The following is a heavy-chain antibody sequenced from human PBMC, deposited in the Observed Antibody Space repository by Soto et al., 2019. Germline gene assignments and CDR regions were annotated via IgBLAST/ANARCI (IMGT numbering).Heavy chain of an antibody. V-gene: IGHV4-39*01. CDR2: IIYTGRT. Sequence: QLQLQESGPGLVKPSETLSLICTVSGGSVSSGSHYWVWIRQPPGKGLEWISSIIYTGRTYYNPSRHSRITMSVDPSKNPFALHLSSVTVAATALYSCARHVGNYGDWAFEFWGQGNLVTVSS. J-gene: IGHJ4*02. CDR1: GGSVSSGSHY. D-gene: IGHD2-21*01. CDR3: ARHVGNYGDWAFEF.